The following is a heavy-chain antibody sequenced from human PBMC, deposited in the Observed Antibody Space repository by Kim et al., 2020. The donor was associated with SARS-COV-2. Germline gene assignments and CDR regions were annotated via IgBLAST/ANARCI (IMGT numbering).Heavy chain of an antibody. CDR1: GFTFSSYG. J-gene: IGHJ5*02. CDR3: ARDSSSWYNENWFDP. Sequence: GWSLRLSCAASGFTFSSYGMHWVRQAPGKGLEWVAVISYDGSNKYYADSVKGRFTISRDNSKNTLYLQMNSLRAEDTAVYYCARDSSSWYNENWFDPWGQGTLVTVSS. CDR2: ISYDGSNK. D-gene: IGHD6-13*01. V-gene: IGHV3-33*05.